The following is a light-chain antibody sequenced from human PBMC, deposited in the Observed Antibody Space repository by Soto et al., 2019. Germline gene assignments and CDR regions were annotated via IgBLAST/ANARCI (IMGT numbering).Light chain of an antibody. CDR2: GAS. CDR3: QQYGSSPPRT. V-gene: IGKV3-20*01. CDR1: QSVRSSS. J-gene: IGKJ1*01. Sequence: EIVLTQSPGTLSLSPGDRATVFCRSSQSVRSSSLAWYQHKPGQAPRLLIYGASSRATGIPDRFSGSGSGTDFTLTINRLEPEDFAVYYCQQYGSSPPRTFGQGTKVDI.